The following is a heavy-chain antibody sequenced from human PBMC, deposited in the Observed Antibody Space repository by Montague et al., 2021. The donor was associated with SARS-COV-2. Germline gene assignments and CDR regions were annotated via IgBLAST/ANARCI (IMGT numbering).Heavy chain of an antibody. CDR3: ARVRYYGSGTSLGMDV. CDR1: GGSFSGYY. Sequence: SETLSLTCAVYGGSFSGYYWSWIRQPPGKGLGRIGEINHSGSTNYNPSLKSRVTISVDTSKNQFSLKLSSVTAADTAVYYCARVRYYGSGTSLGMDVWGQGTTVTVSS. J-gene: IGHJ6*02. D-gene: IGHD3-10*01. V-gene: IGHV4-34*01. CDR2: INHSGST.